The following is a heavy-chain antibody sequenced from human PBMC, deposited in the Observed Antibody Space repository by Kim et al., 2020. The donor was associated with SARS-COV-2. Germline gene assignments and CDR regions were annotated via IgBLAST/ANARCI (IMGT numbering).Heavy chain of an antibody. CDR3: ARGIAAAVGYYFDY. Sequence: SETLSLTCAVYGGSFSGYYWSWIRQPPGKGLEWIGEINHSGSTNYNPSLKSRVTISVDTSKNQFSLKLSSVTAADTAVYYCARGIAAAVGYYFDYWGQGTLVTVSS. CDR1: GGSFSGYY. V-gene: IGHV4-34*01. D-gene: IGHD6-13*01. CDR2: INHSGST. J-gene: IGHJ4*02.